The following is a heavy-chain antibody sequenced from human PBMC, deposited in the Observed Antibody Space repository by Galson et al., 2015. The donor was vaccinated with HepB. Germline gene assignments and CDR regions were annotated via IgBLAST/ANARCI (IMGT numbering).Heavy chain of an antibody. CDR1: GYTFTSYY. Sequence: SVKVSCKASGYTFTSYYMHWVRQAPGQGLEWMGIINPSGGSTSYAQKFQGRVTMTRDTSTSTVYMELSSLRSEDTAVYYCAREGAWGYDIVVVVAAGSRLPFDYWGQGTLVTVSS. J-gene: IGHJ4*02. CDR2: INPSGGST. D-gene: IGHD2-15*01. V-gene: IGHV1-46*01. CDR3: AREGAWGYDIVVVVAAGSRLPFDY.